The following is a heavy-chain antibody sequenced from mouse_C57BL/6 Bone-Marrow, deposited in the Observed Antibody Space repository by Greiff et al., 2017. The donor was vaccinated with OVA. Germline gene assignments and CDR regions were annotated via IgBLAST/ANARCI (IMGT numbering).Heavy chain of an antibody. Sequence: VKLQQPGAELVKPGASVKLSCKASGYTFTSYWMHWVKQRPGQGLEWIGMIHPNSGSTNYNEKFKSKATLTVDKSSSTAYMQLSSLTSEDSAVYYCARSVITTVVAKGYWYFDVWGTGTTVTVSS. CDR2: IHPNSGST. CDR1: GYTFTSYW. V-gene: IGHV1-64*01. D-gene: IGHD1-1*01. CDR3: ARSVITTVVAKGYWYFDV. J-gene: IGHJ1*03.